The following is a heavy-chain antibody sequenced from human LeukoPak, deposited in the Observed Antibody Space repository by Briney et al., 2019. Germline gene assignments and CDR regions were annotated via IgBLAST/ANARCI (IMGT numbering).Heavy chain of an antibody. CDR3: ARGYGYNDR. D-gene: IGHD5-24*01. CDR1: GFTISSNH. V-gene: IGHV3-53*01. CDR2: IYSGGIT. J-gene: IGHJ4*02. Sequence: GGSLRLSCAASGFTISSNHMTWVRQAPGKGLEWVSVIYSGGITYYADSVKGRFTISRDNSKNTLYLQMNSLRAEDTAVYYCARGYGYNDRWGQGTLVTASS.